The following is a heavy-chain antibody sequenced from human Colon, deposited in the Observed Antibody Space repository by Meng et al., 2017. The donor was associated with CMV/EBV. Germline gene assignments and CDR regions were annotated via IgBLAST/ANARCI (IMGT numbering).Heavy chain of an antibody. D-gene: IGHD4-11*01. J-gene: IGHJ4*02. CDR1: GYTFNNFG. CDR2: ISTYNGDT. CDR3: AKDAGGRYSDY. V-gene: IGHV1-18*01. Sequence: ASVKVSCKTSGYTFNNFGISWVRQAPGQGLEWLAWISTYNGDTYYAQKFQGRVTMTTDSSTGTAYMELRSLTSDDTAIYFCAKDAGGRYSDYWGQGTLVTVSS.